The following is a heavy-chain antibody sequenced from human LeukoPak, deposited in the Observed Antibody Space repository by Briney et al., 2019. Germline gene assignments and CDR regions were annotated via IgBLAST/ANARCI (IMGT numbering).Heavy chain of an antibody. CDR1: GFTFSSYW. V-gene: IGHV3-74*03. CDR3: ARAPPPYGDYPSDY. J-gene: IGHJ4*02. D-gene: IGHD4-17*01. CDR2: INTDGSST. Sequence: GGSLRLSCAASGFTFSSYWMHWVRQAPGKGLVWVSHINTDGSSTTYADSVKGRFIISRDNAKSTLYLQMNSLRAEDTAVYYCARAPPPYGDYPSDYWGQGTLVTVSS.